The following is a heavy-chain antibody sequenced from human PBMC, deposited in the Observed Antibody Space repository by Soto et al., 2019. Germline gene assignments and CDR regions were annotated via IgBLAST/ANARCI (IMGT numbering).Heavy chain of an antibody. V-gene: IGHV4-59*01. D-gene: IGHD3-10*01. J-gene: IGHJ6*02. CDR1: GGSISSYY. CDR2: IYYSGST. CDR3: ASCSIIMVRHYYYYGMDV. Sequence: SETLSLTCTVSGGSISSYYWSWIRQPPGKGLEWIGYIYYSGSTNYNPSLKSRVTISVDTSKNQSSLKLSSVTAADTAVYYCASCSIIMVRHYYYYGMDVWGQGTTVTVSS.